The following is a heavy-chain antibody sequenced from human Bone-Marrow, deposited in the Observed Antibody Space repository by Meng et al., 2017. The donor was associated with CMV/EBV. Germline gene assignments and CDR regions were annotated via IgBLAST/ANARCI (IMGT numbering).Heavy chain of an antibody. CDR1: GGSISSSNYY. CDR2: IYYSGST. V-gene: IGHV4-39*01. D-gene: IGHD2-2*01. Sequence: SETLSLTCTVSGGSISSSNYYWGWIRQPPGQGLEWIGSIYYSGSTYYNPSLKSRVTISVDMSKNQFSLKLNSVTAADTAVYYCARRGAIVVVPAARWAFDIWGQGTMVTVSS. J-gene: IGHJ3*02. CDR3: ARRGAIVVVPAARWAFDI.